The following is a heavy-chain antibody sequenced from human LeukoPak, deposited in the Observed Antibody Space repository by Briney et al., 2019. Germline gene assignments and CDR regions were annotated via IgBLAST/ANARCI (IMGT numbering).Heavy chain of an antibody. CDR2: IIPILGIA. CDR3: ARDLDWEGPKYYFDY. D-gene: IGHD1-26*01. CDR1: GGTFSSYA. J-gene: IGHJ4*02. V-gene: IGHV1-69*04. Sequence: ASVKVSCKASGGTFSSYAISWVRQAPGQGLEWMGRIIPILGIANYAQKSQGRVTITADKSTSTAYMELSSLRSEDTAVYYCARDLDWEGPKYYFDYWGQGTLVTVSS.